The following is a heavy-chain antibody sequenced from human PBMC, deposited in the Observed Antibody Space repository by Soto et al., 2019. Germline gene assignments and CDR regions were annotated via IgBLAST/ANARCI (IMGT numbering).Heavy chain of an antibody. Sequence: LRLSCAASGFTFSSYAMTWVRQAPGKGPEWVSGISSGGSATYHADSVRGRFTISRDNSKNTLYLQMNSLRAEDTAVYYCAKGAMRRFYPLDVWGQGNTVTVSS. CDR2: ISSGGSAT. J-gene: IGHJ6*02. CDR3: AKGAMRRFYPLDV. CDR1: GFTFSSYA. V-gene: IGHV3-23*01.